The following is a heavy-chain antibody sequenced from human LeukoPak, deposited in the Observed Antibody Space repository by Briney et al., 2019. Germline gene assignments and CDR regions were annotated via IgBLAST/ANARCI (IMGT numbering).Heavy chain of an antibody. CDR3: ARGPSGWYGYYYYMDV. Sequence: TPSETLSLTCAVYGGSFSGYYWSWIRQPPGKGLEWIGEINHSGSTNYNPSLESRVTISVDTSKNQFSLKPSSVTAADTAVYYCARGPSGWYGYYYYMDVWGKGTTVTVSS. D-gene: IGHD6-19*01. J-gene: IGHJ6*03. CDR1: GGSFSGYY. CDR2: INHSGST. V-gene: IGHV4-34*01.